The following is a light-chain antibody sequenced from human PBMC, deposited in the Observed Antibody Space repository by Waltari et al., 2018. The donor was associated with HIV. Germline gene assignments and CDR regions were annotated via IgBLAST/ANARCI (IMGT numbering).Light chain of an antibody. CDR3: QTWGTGIHVV. J-gene: IGLJ3*02. V-gene: IGLV4-69*01. Sequence: QLVLTHSPSASPSLGAPVKITSTLSTGHSTPALAWPPQQPEKAPRYLMRLNSDGSHTKGDGIPDRFSGSSSGAERYLIISSLQSEDEADYYCQTWGTGIHVVFGGGTKLTVL. CDR1: TGHSTPA. CDR2: LNSDGSH.